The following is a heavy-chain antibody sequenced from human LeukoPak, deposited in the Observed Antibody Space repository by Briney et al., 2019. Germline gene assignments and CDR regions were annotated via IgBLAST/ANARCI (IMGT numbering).Heavy chain of an antibody. CDR1: GGTFSSYA. Sequence: SVKVSCKASGGTFSSYAISWVRQAPGQGLEWMGGIIPIFGTANYPQKFQGRLTITADESTSTAYMELSSLRADGTAVYYCARALGSSSPGDYWGQGTLVTVSS. CDR2: IIPIFGTA. J-gene: IGHJ4*02. D-gene: IGHD6-6*01. CDR3: ARALGSSSPGDY. V-gene: IGHV1-69*13.